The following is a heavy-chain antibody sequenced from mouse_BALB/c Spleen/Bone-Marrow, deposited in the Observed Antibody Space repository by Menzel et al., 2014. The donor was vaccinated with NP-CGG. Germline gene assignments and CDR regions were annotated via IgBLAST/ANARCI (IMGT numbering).Heavy chain of an antibody. CDR3: ARHDYDEENFDY. CDR1: GFTFSSYG. V-gene: IGHV5-6*01. J-gene: IGHJ2*01. Sequence: EVQGVESGGDLVKPGGSLKLSCAASGFTFSSYGMSWVRQTPDKRLEWVATISSGGSYTYYPDSVKGRFTISRDNAKNTLYLQMSSLKSEDTAMYYCARHDYDEENFDYWGQGTTLTGSS. CDR2: ISSGGSYT. D-gene: IGHD2-4*01.